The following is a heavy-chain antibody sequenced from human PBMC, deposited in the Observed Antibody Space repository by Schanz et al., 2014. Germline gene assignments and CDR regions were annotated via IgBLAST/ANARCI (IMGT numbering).Heavy chain of an antibody. CDR1: GQTVSSYF. J-gene: IGHJ3*01. CDR3: ARGSCTASGCYDAFDL. Sequence: QVHVVQSGAVLKTPGASVNVSCKTSGQTVSSYFIQWVRQAPGQGLEWMGIIDPIDGSTTYVWGFHGRLTMTRDTSTTTVYMDLSTLRSEDTAVYYCARGSCTASGCYDAFDLWGQGTLVTVSS. D-gene: IGHD2-2*01. V-gene: IGHV1-46*01. CDR2: IDPIDGST.